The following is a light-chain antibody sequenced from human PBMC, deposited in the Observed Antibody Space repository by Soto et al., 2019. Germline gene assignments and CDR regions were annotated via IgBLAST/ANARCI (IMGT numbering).Light chain of an antibody. J-gene: IGLJ1*01. V-gene: IGLV2-11*01. CDR1: SGDVVGYNY. CDR3: CSYAGSYTSYV. Sequence: QSALTHPRSMPRSPGQTVTICCTGTSGDVVGYNYVSWYQQHPGKSSKLMMYDVSKRHSGVPDRFSGSKSGNTASLTISGLQAEDEADYSCCSYAGSYTSYVFGTGTKVTVL. CDR2: DVS.